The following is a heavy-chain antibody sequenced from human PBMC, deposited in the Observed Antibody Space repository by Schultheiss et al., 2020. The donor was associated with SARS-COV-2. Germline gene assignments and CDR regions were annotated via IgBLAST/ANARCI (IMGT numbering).Heavy chain of an antibody. V-gene: IGHV1-2*02. D-gene: IGHD6-13*01. J-gene: IGHJ4*02. CDR2: INPNSGGT. Sequence: ASVKVSCKASGYIFTGYYMHWVRQAPGQGLEWMGWINPNSGGTNYAQEFQGRVTMTRDTSISTVYMELSRLRSDDTAVYYCAREPWYSSSWGADYWGQGTLVTVSS. CDR1: GYIFTGYY. CDR3: AREPWYSSSWGADY.